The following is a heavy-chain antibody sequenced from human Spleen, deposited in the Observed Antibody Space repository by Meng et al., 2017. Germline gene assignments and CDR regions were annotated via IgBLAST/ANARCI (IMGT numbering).Heavy chain of an antibody. Sequence: SETLSLTCVVSGGSFSDYYWSWIRQPPGKGLEWIGEINHSGSTNYNPSLESRATISVDTSQNNLSLKLSSVTAADTAVYYCVRSRGIVDAFDIWGQGTMVTVSS. CDR2: INHSGST. CDR1: GGSFSDYY. J-gene: IGHJ3*02. CDR3: VRSRGIVDAFDI. V-gene: IGHV4-34*01. D-gene: IGHD1-26*01.